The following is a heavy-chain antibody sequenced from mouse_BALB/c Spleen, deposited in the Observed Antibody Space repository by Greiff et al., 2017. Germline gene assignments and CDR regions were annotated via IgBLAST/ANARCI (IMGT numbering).Heavy chain of an antibody. V-gene: IGHV5-17*02. CDR3: ARSYGNYVNYAMDY. Sequence: EVQGVESGGGLVKPGGSLKLSCAASGFTFSSFGMHWVRQAPEKGLEWVAYISSGSSTIYYADTVKGRFTISRDNPKNTLFLQMTSLRSEDTAMYYCARSYGNYVNYAMDYWGQGTSVTVSS. CDR2: ISSGSSTI. J-gene: IGHJ4*01. CDR1: GFTFSSFG. D-gene: IGHD2-10*02.